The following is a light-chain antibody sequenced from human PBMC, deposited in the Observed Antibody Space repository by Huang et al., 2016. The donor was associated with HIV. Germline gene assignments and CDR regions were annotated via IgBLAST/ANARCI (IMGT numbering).Light chain of an antibody. CDR3: QQYYSTPQT. CDR1: QSVLSSYDKKNY. Sequence: DIVMTQSPDSLAVSLGERATINCKASQSVLSSYDKKNYVAWSQQRPGQPPKLLIYWGSTRESGVPDRFSGSGSGTDFTLTISSLQAEDVAVYYCQQYYSTPQTFGQGTKVEIK. V-gene: IGKV4-1*01. J-gene: IGKJ2*01. CDR2: WGS.